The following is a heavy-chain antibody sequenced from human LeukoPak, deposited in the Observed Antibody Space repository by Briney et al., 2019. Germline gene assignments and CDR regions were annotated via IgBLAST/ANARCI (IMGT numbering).Heavy chain of an antibody. J-gene: IGHJ5*02. CDR1: GGSFSGYY. CDR3: ARQGRRWLQNLGWFDP. D-gene: IGHD5-24*01. V-gene: IGHV4-34*01. Sequence: KPSETLSLTCAVYGGSFSGYYWSWIRQPPGKGLEWIGEINHSGSTNYNPSLKSRVTISVDTSKNQFSLKLSSVTAADTAVYYCARQGRRWLQNLGWFDPWGQGTLVTVSS. CDR2: INHSGST.